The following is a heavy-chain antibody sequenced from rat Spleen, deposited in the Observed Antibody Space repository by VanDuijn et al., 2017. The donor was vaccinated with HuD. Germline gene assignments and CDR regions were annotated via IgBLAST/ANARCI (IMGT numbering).Heavy chain of an antibody. V-gene: IGHV2S12*01. D-gene: IGHD1-4*01. CDR2: ISTGGNT. Sequence: QVQLKESGPGLVQPSQTLSVTCTVSGFSLTSNGVSWVRQPPGKGLEWIAAISTGGNTYYNSGLKSRLGISRDTSKCQVFLKMNSLQTEDTAIYFCVRERVPGFAFYFDYWGQGVMVTVSS. J-gene: IGHJ2*01. CDR1: GFSLTSNG. CDR3: VRERVPGFAFYFDY.